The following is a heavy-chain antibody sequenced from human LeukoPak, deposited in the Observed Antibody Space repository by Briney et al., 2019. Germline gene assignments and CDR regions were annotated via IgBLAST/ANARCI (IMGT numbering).Heavy chain of an antibody. V-gene: IGHV3-21*01. Sequence: GGSLRLSCAASGFTFSSYSMNWVRQAPGKGLEWVSSISSSGSYIYYADSVKGRFTISRDNAKNSLYLQMNSLRAEDTAVYYCARDRHDILTGYYGGFFDYWGQGTLVTVSS. CDR3: ARDRHDILTGYYGGFFDY. D-gene: IGHD3-9*01. CDR1: GFTFSSYS. J-gene: IGHJ4*02. CDR2: ISSSGSYI.